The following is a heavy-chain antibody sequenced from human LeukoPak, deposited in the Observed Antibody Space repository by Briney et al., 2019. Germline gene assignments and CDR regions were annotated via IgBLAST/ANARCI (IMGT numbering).Heavy chain of an antibody. CDR2: ISYDGSNK. CDR1: GFTFSSYA. D-gene: IGHD3-10*01. CDR3: AKPARGSGIQDGFDS. Sequence: QPGRSLRLSCAASGFTFSSYAMHWVRQAPGKGLEWVAVISYDGSNKYYADSVKGRFTISRDNSKNTLYLQMNSLRAEDTAVYYCAKPARGSGIQDGFDSWGQGTLVTVSS. J-gene: IGHJ4*02. V-gene: IGHV3-30-3*01.